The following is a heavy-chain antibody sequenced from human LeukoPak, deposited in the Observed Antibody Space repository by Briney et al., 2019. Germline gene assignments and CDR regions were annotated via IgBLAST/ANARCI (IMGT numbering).Heavy chain of an antibody. V-gene: IGHV4-59*03. J-gene: IGHJ1*01. CDR1: GGSISTYS. CDR2: RYDGGRD. CDR3: ANTTRVAPDGRAEYFQH. Sequence: PSETLSLTCTVSGGSISTYSWSWIRQPPGKGLEWIGCRYDGGRDLYNPSLKSRVTISVDASEKQISLSLRSVTAADTAIYYCANTTRVAPDGRAEYFQHWGQGTLVTVSS. D-gene: IGHD5-24*01.